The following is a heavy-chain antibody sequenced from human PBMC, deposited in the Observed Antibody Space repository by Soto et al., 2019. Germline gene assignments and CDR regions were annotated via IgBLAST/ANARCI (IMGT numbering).Heavy chain of an antibody. Sequence: SETLSLTCTVSGGSISSGDYYWSWIRQPPGKGLGWNGYIYYSGSTYYNTSLNSQVTISVDTSKSQFSLKLSSVTAADTAVDYCAGDAGSGYLDDYWGQGTLVTVSP. J-gene: IGHJ4*02. CDR1: GGSISSGDYY. D-gene: IGHD3-22*01. CDR3: AGDAGSGYLDDY. V-gene: IGHV4-30-4*08. CDR2: IYYSGST.